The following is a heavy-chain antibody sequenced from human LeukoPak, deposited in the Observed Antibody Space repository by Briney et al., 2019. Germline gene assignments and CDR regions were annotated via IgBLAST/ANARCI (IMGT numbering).Heavy chain of an antibody. CDR3: ARGYYGSGSPKYGMDV. J-gene: IGHJ6*02. CDR2: IGTAGDT. V-gene: IGHV3-13*01. Sequence: PGGSLRLSCAASGFTFSSYDMHWVRQATGKGLEWVSAIGTAGDTYYPGSVKGRFTISRENAKNSLYLQVNSLRAGDTAVYYCARGYYGSGSPKYGMDVWGQGTTVTVSS. CDR1: GFTFSSYD. D-gene: IGHD3-10*01.